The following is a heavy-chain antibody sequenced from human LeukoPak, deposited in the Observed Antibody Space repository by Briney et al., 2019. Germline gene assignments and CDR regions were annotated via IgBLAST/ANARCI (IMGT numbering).Heavy chain of an antibody. Sequence: PSETLSLTCTVSGGSISSSNYYWGWIRQPPGKGLEWIGSIYYSGSTYYNPSLKSRVTISVDTSKNQFSLKLNSVTAADTAVYYCLDPTADYWGQGTLVTVSS. CDR1: GGSISSSNYY. CDR3: LDPTADY. V-gene: IGHV4-39*01. J-gene: IGHJ4*02. CDR2: IYYSGST.